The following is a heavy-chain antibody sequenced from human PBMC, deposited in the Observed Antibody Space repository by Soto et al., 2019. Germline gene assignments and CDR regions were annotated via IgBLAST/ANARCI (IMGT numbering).Heavy chain of an antibody. D-gene: IGHD2-2*01. Sequence: GASVKVSCKASGYTFTSYAMHWVRQAPGQRLEWMGWINAGNGNTKYSQKFQGRVTITRDTSASTAYMELSSLRSEDTAVYYCASHSSAVLPASKVSYYYYYYMDVWGKWTTVTVSS. J-gene: IGHJ6*03. CDR1: GYTFTSYA. V-gene: IGHV1-3*01. CDR2: INAGNGNT. CDR3: ASHSSAVLPASKVSYYYYYYMDV.